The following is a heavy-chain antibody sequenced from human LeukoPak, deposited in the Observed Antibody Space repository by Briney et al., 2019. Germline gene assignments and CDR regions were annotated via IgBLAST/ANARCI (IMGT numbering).Heavy chain of an antibody. CDR2: INSDGSSL. V-gene: IGHV3-74*01. D-gene: IGHD3-9*01. CDR3: ARDRYDILTGYNPLGAFDL. CDR1: GFTSSNYW. Sequence: GGSLRLSCAASGFTSSNYWMHWVRQAPGTGLVWVSRINSDGSSLSYVDFVKGRFTISRDNAKNTLYLQMNSLRAEDTAVYYCARDRYDILTGYNPLGAFDLWGQGTMVTVSS. J-gene: IGHJ3*01.